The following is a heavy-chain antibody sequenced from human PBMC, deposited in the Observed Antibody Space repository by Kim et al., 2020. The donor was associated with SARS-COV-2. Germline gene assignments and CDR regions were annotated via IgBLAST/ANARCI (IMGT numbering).Heavy chain of an antibody. V-gene: IGHV4-59*13. CDR1: GGSISSYY. CDR3: ARAGGTFYYGSGSYPPYYYYYGMDV. D-gene: IGHD3-10*01. CDR2: LYYSGST. Sequence: SETLTLTCTVSGGSISSYYWSWSRQPPGKGLEGIGYLYYSGSTNYNASLKSRVTISVDTSKNQFSLKLSSVTAADTAVYYGARAGGTFYYGSGSYPPYYYYYGMDVWGQGTTVTVSS. J-gene: IGHJ6*02.